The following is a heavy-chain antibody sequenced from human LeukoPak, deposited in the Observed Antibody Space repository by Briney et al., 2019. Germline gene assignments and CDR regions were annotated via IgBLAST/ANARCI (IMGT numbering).Heavy chain of an antibody. CDR1: GFTFSSYG. D-gene: IGHD3-22*01. CDR3: AKGDYYDSSGYPISEY. Sequence: GRSLRLSCAASGFTFSSYGMHWVRQAPGKGLEWVAVISYDGSNKYYADSVKGRFTISRDNSKNTLYLQMNSLRAEDTAVYYCAKGDYYDSSGYPISEYWGQGTLVTVSS. J-gene: IGHJ4*02. CDR2: ISYDGSNK. V-gene: IGHV3-30*18.